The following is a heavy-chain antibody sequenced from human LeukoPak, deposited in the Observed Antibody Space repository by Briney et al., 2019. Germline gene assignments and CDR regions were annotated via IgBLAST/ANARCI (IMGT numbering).Heavy chain of an antibody. Sequence: PSETLSLTCTVSGASTSNNNYYWPWIRQPPGKGLECIGSIYYSGSPYYNPSLKSRVTISVDTSKNQFSLRLSSVTAADTAVYYCATWRTAKTGFDYWGQGTLVTVSS. CDR2: IYYSGSP. CDR1: GASTSNNNYY. V-gene: IGHV4-39*01. CDR3: ATWRTAKTGFDY. J-gene: IGHJ4*02. D-gene: IGHD1-1*01.